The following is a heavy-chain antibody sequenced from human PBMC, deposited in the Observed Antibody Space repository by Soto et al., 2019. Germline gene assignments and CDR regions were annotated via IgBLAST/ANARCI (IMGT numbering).Heavy chain of an antibody. CDR3: AREGGDGIDY. Sequence: KASETLSLTCTVSGASISNVNYYWSWIRQHPGKGLEWIGYIDYSESTYYNPSLKSRLTISVDTSKNQFSLRLSSVTAADTAVYYCAREGGDGIDYWGQGTLVTVSS. J-gene: IGHJ4*02. V-gene: IGHV4-31*03. CDR1: GASISNVNYY. D-gene: IGHD3-16*01. CDR2: IDYSEST.